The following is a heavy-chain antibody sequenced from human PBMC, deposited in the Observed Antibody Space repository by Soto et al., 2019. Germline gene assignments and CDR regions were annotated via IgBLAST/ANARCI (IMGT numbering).Heavy chain of an antibody. D-gene: IGHD4-17*01. CDR1: GFTFSSYS. CDR3: ARGDYGDSPTPFDY. Sequence: VGSLRLSCAASGFTFSSYSMNWVRQAPGKGLEWVSSISSSSSYIYYADSVKGRFTISRDNAKNSLYLQMNSLRAEDTAVYYCARGDYGDSPTPFDYWGQGTLVTVSS. V-gene: IGHV3-21*01. CDR2: ISSSSSYI. J-gene: IGHJ4*02.